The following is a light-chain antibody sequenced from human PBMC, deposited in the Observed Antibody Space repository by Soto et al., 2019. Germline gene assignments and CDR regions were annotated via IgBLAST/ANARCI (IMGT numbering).Light chain of an antibody. V-gene: IGLV2-14*02. J-gene: IGLJ2*01. Sequence: QSALTQPASVSGSPGQSITVSCAGTSSDVGGYNLVSWYQQHPGKAPKLIIYEGTERPSGISPRFSGSKSGNTASLTISGLQAEDEADYYCSSYTSSSTLVFGGGTKLTVL. CDR3: SSYTSSSTLV. CDR1: SSDVGGYNL. CDR2: EGT.